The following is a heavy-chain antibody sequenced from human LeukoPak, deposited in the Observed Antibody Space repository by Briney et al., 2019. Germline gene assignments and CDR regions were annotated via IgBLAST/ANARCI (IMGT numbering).Heavy chain of an antibody. Sequence: PSETLSLTCTVSGYSISSGYYWGWIRQPPGKGLEWIGSTYHSGSTYYNPSLKSRVTISVETSKNQFSLKLNSVTAADTAVYYCARGTPGQRPYYFDYWGQGTLVTVSS. V-gene: IGHV4-38-2*02. CDR1: GYSISSGYY. J-gene: IGHJ4*02. CDR3: ARGTPGQRPYYFDY. CDR2: TYHSGST. D-gene: IGHD6-25*01.